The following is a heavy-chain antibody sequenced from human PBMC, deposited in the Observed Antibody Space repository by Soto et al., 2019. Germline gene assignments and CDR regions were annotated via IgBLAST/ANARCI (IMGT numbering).Heavy chain of an antibody. CDR1: GFTFSSYG. D-gene: IGHD3-22*01. V-gene: IGHV3-30*03. CDR3: ARSDSSGFFLWCPFQH. Sequence: PGGSLRLSCAASGFTFSSYGMHWVRQAPGKGLEWVAVISYDGSNKYYADSVKGRFTISRDNSKNSLYLQMNSLRAEDTAVYYCARSDSSGFFLWCPFQHWGQGTLVTVSS. CDR2: ISYDGSNK. J-gene: IGHJ1*01.